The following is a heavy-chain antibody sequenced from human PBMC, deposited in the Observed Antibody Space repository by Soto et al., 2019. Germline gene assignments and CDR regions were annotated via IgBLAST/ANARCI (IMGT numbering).Heavy chain of an antibody. V-gene: IGHV3-7*01. J-gene: IGHJ4*02. CDR1: GFSFGIDW. CDR3: ARDLVRSGWYYFDY. Sequence: VRSPRLSCASPGFSFGIDWMRCFRQAPGQGLEWVANIKQDGSEKYYVDSVKGRFTISRDNAKNSLYLQMNSLRAEDTAVYYCARDLVRSGWYYFDYWGQGTLVTVSS. D-gene: IGHD6-19*01. CDR2: IKQDGSEK.